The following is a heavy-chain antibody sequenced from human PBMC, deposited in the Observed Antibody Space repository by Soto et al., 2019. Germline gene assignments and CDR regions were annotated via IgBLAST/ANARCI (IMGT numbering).Heavy chain of an antibody. Sequence: SETLSLTCTVSGGSISSYYWSWIRQPPGKGLEWIGYIYYSGSTNYNPSLKSRVTISVDTSKNQFSLKLSSVTAADTAVYYCARALYYYDSSGYFDYWGQGTRVTVSA. CDR2: IYYSGST. CDR3: ARALYYYDSSGYFDY. J-gene: IGHJ4*02. D-gene: IGHD3-22*01. V-gene: IGHV4-59*01. CDR1: GGSISSYY.